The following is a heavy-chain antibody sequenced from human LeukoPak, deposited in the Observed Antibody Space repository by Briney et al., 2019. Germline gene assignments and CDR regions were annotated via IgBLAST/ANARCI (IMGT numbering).Heavy chain of an antibody. CDR2: IYYSGST. J-gene: IGHJ4*02. CDR3: ARLGLNYYDSGMGY. D-gene: IGHD3-10*01. Sequence: PSETLSLTCTVSGGSMSSSSYFWGWIRQPPGKGLEWIGTIYYSGSTYYNPSLKSRVTMSVDTSKNQFSLKLSSVTAADTAVYYCARLGLNYYDSGMGYWGQGTLVTVSS. V-gene: IGHV4-39*01. CDR1: GGSMSSSSYF.